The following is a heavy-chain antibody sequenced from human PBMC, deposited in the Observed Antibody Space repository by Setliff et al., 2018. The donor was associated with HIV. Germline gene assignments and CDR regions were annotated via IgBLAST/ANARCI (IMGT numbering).Heavy chain of an antibody. CDR2: IYYSGTT. Sequence: ETLSLTCNVSGFSFRNSFYNWGWIRQPPGRGLEWIGTIYYSGTTYYNPSLKSRVTMSIDTSQNQFSLKLTSVTATDTAVYYCARHRYSSSINWFDPWGQGTLVTVSS. CDR3: ARHRYSSSINWFDP. J-gene: IGHJ5*02. CDR1: GFSFRNSFYN. D-gene: IGHD6-13*01. V-gene: IGHV4-39*01.